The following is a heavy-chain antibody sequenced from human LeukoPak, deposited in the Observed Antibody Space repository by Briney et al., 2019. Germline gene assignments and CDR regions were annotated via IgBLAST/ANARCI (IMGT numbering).Heavy chain of an antibody. CDR3: ALYLRVRGDY. D-gene: IGHD3-10*01. Sequence: GGSLRLSCTASGFSFSSYGMHWVRQAPGKGLEWVAFIRYDGSNKYYADSVKGRFTISRDNSKNTLYLQMNSLRAEDTAVYYCALYLRVRGDYWGQGTLVSVSS. J-gene: IGHJ4*02. CDR1: GFSFSSYG. V-gene: IGHV3-30*02. CDR2: IRYDGSNK.